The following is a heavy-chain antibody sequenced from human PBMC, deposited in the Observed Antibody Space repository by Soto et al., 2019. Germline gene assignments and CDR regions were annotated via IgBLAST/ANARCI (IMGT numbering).Heavy chain of an antibody. J-gene: IGHJ2*01. CDR1: GGSFSGYY. V-gene: IGHV4-59*01. D-gene: IGHD4-17*01. CDR3: ARYNNGDFAGLWYFDL. CDR2: IYYSGST. Sequence: PSETLSLTCAVYGGSFSGYYWSWIRQPPGKGLEWIGYIYYSGSTNYNPSLKSRVTISVDTSKNQFSLKLSSVTAADTAVYYCARYNNGDFAGLWYFDLWGRGTLVTVSS.